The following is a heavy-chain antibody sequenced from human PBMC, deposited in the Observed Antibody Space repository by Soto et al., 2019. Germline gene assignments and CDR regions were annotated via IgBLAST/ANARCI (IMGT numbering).Heavy chain of an antibody. D-gene: IGHD6-19*01. J-gene: IGHJ4*02. CDR1: GFTFSSYA. CDR2: ISGSGGST. V-gene: IGHV3-23*01. Sequence: GGSLRLSCAASGFTFSSYAMSWVRQAPGKGLEWVSAISGSGGSTYYADSVKGRFTISRDNSKNTLYLQMNSLRAEDTAVYYCAKGVISSGWYGDYFEYWGQGTLVTVSS. CDR3: AKGVISSGWYGDYFEY.